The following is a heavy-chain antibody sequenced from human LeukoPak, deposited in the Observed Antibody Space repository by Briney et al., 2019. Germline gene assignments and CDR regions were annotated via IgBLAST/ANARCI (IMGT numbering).Heavy chain of an antibody. CDR3: TTDIVVVPAARL. D-gene: IGHD2-2*01. J-gene: IGHJ4*02. CDR2: IKSKTDGGTT. V-gene: IGHV3-15*01. CDR1: GFTFSNAW. Sequence: GGSLRLSCAASGFTFSNAWMSWVRQAPGKGLEWVGRIKSKTDGGTTDYAAPVKGRFTISRDDSKNTLYLQMNSLKAEDTAVYFCTTDIVVVPAARLWGQGTLVTVSS.